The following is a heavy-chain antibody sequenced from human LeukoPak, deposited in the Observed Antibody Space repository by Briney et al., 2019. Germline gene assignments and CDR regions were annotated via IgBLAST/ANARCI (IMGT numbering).Heavy chain of an antibody. J-gene: IGHJ6*03. Sequence: PGGSLRLSCAASGFTFGGYWMSWVRQAPGKGLEWVANIKQDGSEKYYVDSVKGRFTISRDNAKNSLYLQMNSLRAEDTAVYYCARMVFPYCTSTRCSDYYYYYMDVWGKGTTVTVSS. V-gene: IGHV3-7*01. CDR2: IKQDGSEK. D-gene: IGHD2-2*01. CDR3: ARMVFPYCTSTRCSDYYYYYMDV. CDR1: GFTFGGYW.